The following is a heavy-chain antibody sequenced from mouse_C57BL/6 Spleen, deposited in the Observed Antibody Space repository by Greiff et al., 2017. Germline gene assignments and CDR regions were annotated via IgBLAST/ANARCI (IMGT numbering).Heavy chain of an antibody. D-gene: IGHD3-2*02. J-gene: IGHJ2*01. Sequence: QVQLKQSGPELVKPGASVKISCKASGYAFSSSWMNWVKQRPGKGLEWIGRIYPGGGDTNYNGKFKGKATLTADKASSTAYMQLSSLTSEDSAVYFCAEGSSGPFDYWGQGTTLTVSS. CDR3: AEGSSGPFDY. CDR2: IYPGGGDT. CDR1: GYAFSSSW. V-gene: IGHV1-82*01.